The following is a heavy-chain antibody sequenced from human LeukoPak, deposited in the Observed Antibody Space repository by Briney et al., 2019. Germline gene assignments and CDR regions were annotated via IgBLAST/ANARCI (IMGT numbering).Heavy chain of an antibody. D-gene: IGHD5-12*01. J-gene: IGHJ4*02. V-gene: IGHV4-59*11. CDR2: IYYSGST. CDR1: GGSISSHY. CDR3: ARGIVATIYFDY. Sequence: SETLSVTCTGSGGSISSHYWSWIRQPPGKGLEWIGYIYYSGSTNYNPSLKSRVTISVDTSKNQFSLKLSSVTAADTAVYYCARGIVATIYFDYWGQGTLVTVSS.